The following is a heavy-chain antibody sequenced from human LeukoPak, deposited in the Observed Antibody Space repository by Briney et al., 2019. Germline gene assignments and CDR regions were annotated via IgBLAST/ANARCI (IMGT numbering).Heavy chain of an antibody. CDR2: IYYSGST. V-gene: IGHV4-59*01. CDR3: AREAVVTALDAFDI. Sequence: SETLSLTCTVSGGSISSYYWSWIRQPPGRGLEWIGYIYYSGSTNYNPSLKSRVTISVDTSKNQFSLKLSSVTAADTAVYYCAREAVVTALDAFDIWGQGTMVTVSS. J-gene: IGHJ3*02. CDR1: GGSISSYY. D-gene: IGHD2-21*02.